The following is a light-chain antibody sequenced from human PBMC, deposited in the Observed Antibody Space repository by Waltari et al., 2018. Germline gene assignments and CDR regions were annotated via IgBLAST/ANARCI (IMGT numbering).Light chain of an antibody. Sequence: IQMTQSPSTLSASVGDRVTITCRASQTISTWLAWYQHKPGQAPKLLIYDASTIQSGVPPRFSGSGSGTEFSLTISSLQPEDVATYYCQKYNSAPWTFGKGTRVEIK. CDR3: QKYNSAPWT. V-gene: IGKV1-5*01. CDR2: DAS. CDR1: QTISTW. J-gene: IGKJ1*01.